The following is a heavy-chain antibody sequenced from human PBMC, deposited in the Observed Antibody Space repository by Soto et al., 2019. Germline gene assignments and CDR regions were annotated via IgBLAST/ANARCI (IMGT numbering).Heavy chain of an antibody. V-gene: IGHV3-30*18. Sequence: QVQLVESGGGVVQPGRSLRLSCAASGFTFSSYGMHWVRQAPGKGLGWVAVISYDGSNKYYADSVKGRFTISRDNSKNTLYLQMNSLRAEDTAVYYCAKSPGYRQYYFDYWGQGTLVTVSS. CDR1: GFTFSSYG. D-gene: IGHD5-18*01. CDR2: ISYDGSNK. CDR3: AKSPGYRQYYFDY. J-gene: IGHJ4*02.